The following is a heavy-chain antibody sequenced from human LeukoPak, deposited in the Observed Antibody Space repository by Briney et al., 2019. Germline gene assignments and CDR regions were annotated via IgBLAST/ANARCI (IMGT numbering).Heavy chain of an antibody. Sequence: GGSLRLSCAASGFTFDDYAMHWVRQAPGKGLEWVSGISWNSGSIGYADSVKGRFTISRDNAKNSLYLQMNSLRAEDTALYYCAKDIGRGSYDCWGQGTLVTVSS. J-gene: IGHJ4*02. CDR1: GFTFDDYA. CDR3: AKDIGRGSYDC. D-gene: IGHD1-26*01. CDR2: ISWNSGSI. V-gene: IGHV3-9*01.